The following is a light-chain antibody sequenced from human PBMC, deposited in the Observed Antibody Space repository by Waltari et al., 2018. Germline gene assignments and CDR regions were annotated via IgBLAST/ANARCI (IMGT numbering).Light chain of an antibody. Sequence: DIQMTQSPSSLSASVGDRVTMTCRASQGINNWLAWYQQVPGRAPKLLIYSASSLQCGVPSRFSGSGSGTNFTLTITSLQPEDFATYYCQQADSFPLTFGGGTKVEIK. CDR2: SAS. V-gene: IGKV1-12*01. CDR1: QGINNW. CDR3: QQADSFPLT. J-gene: IGKJ4*01.